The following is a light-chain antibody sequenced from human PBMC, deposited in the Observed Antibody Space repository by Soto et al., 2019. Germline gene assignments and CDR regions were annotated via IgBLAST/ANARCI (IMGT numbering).Light chain of an antibody. V-gene: IGKV1-5*01. CDR3: QQCAKSST. Sequence: IQMTQSPSTLSASVGDRVTITCRASHNIERWMAWYQQKRGRAPSLLIFDATTLHSGVPSRFSGGGSGTEFTLPRNGLQPDDFATYYCQQCAKSSTFGQGTTVEIK. J-gene: IGKJ1*01. CDR1: HNIERW. CDR2: DAT.